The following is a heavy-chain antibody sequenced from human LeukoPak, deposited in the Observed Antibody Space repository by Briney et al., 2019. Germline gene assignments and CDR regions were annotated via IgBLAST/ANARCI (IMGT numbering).Heavy chain of an antibody. V-gene: IGHV4-39*01. CDR1: GGSINSHSYY. D-gene: IGHD5-24*01. Sequence: KSSETLSLTCTVSGGSINSHSYYWGWIRQPPGKGLEWIGSVYYDGTSYSNPSLKSRVAVFVDTSRDQFSLDLSFVTAADTALYYCVRHISTNTGYFDSCGQGTLVSVSS. CDR3: VRHISTNTGYFDS. CDR2: VYYDGTS. J-gene: IGHJ4*02.